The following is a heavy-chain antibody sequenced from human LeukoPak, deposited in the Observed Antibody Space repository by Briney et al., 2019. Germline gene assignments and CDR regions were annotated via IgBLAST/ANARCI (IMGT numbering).Heavy chain of an antibody. Sequence: GGSLRLSFAASGFSFNSFWMGWVREVSGKGLEWVANRKEDGSKNNYVESLKGRFPIDRDNAKNSLYLQMNSLRVEDTGVYYCARAIGGYNVMDVWGQGTTVTVSS. CDR1: GFSFNSFW. J-gene: IGHJ6*02. D-gene: IGHD2-15*01. CDR2: RKEDGSKN. CDR3: ARAIGGYNVMDV. V-gene: IGHV3-7*04.